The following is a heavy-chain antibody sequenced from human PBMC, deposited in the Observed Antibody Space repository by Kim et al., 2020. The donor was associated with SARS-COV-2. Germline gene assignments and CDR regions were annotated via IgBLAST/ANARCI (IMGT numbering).Heavy chain of an antibody. Sequence: GGSLRLSCVASGFNFMDYYMGWIRQAPGKGLEWVSYISRTTACTYYADSVKGRFTISRDNATRTLSLQMNSLRVEDTAVYYCASDVVAGCAGTFDYWGQG. CDR3: ASDVVAGCAGTFDY. V-gene: IGHV3-11*05. D-gene: IGHD6-19*01. CDR2: ISRTTACT. J-gene: IGHJ4*02. CDR1: GFNFMDYY.